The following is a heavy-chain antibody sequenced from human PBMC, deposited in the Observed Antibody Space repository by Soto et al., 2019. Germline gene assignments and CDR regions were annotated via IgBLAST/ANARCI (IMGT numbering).Heavy chain of an antibody. CDR3: ARSIDFDWLVMDV. CDR2: INWNGGST. D-gene: IGHD3-9*01. Sequence: GGSLRLSCAASGFTFDDYGMSWVRQAPGKGLEWVSGINWNGGSTGYADSVKGRFTISRDNAKNSLYLQMNSLRAEDTALYHCARSIDFDWLVMDVWGKGTTVTVSS. J-gene: IGHJ6*04. V-gene: IGHV3-20*01. CDR1: GFTFDDYG.